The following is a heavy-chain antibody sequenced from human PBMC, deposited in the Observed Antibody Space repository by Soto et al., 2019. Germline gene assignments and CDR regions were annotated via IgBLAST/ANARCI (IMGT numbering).Heavy chain of an antibody. CDR1: GGTFNIYN. V-gene: IGHV1-69*01. CDR2: ILPILGTT. Sequence: QVQLVQSGAEVKKPGSSVKVSCKASGGTFNIYNINWVRQAPGQGLEWMGGILPILGTTNYAQRFQGRLTIIADDSTSTAYMELSSLRSEDTAVYYCARDETGDSYYYYYGMDVWGQGTTVTV. CDR3: ARDETGDSYYYYYGMDV. D-gene: IGHD7-27*01. J-gene: IGHJ6*02.